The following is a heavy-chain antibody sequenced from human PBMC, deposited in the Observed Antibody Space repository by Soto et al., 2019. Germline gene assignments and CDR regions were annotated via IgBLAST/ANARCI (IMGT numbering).Heavy chain of an antibody. J-gene: IGHJ4*02. CDR1: GYTFNTYF. CDR3: TRDERQSCGRLGCYHYDL. CDR2: TNAYSGES. D-gene: IGHD2-15*01. V-gene: IGHV1-18*04. Sequence: QVQLLQSGSETKKPGASVRISCKVSGYTFNTYFISGVSWVRQAPGQGLEWVGWTNAYSGESNNARRFQGRITLTADQSTNTVYLELNSLRPDDSAVYCCTRDERQSCGRLGCYHYDLWGQGTLVTVSS.